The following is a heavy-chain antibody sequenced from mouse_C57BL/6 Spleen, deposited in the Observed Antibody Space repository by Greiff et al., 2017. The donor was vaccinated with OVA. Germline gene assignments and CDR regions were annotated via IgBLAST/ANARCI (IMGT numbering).Heavy chain of an antibody. J-gene: IGHJ4*01. CDR2: IYPRDGST. CDR1: GYTFTDHT. Sequence: QVQLQQSDAELVKPGASVKISCKASGYTFTDHTIHWVKQRPEQGLEWIGYIYPRDGSTKYNEKFKGKATLTVDKSSSTAYMQLNSLTSEDTAVYSCAGGGVFYGSSLYYYAMDYWGQGTSVTVSS. V-gene: IGHV1-78*01. D-gene: IGHD1-1*01. CDR3: AGGGVFYGSSLYYYAMDY.